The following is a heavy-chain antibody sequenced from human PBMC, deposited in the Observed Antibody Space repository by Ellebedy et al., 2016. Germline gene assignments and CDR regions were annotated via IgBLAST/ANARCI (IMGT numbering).Heavy chain of an antibody. CDR3: YYGHYSGF. Sequence: GGSLRLSXTASELNLGNYFMSWVRQAPGKGLEWFSTINGGGYTTYFADSVRGRFAISRDNSKNMVFLQMNSLRAEDTAVYYCYYGHYSGFWGQGTLVTVSS. D-gene: IGHD4-17*01. V-gene: IGHV3-23*01. J-gene: IGHJ4*02. CDR1: ELNLGNYF. CDR2: INGGGYTT.